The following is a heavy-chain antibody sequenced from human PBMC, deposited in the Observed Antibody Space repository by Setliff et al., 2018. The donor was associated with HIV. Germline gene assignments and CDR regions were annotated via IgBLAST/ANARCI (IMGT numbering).Heavy chain of an antibody. CDR2: INHSGST. D-gene: IGHD6-19*01. CDR1: GGSFSGYY. J-gene: IGHJ1*01. Sequence: NPSETLSLTCAVYGGSFSGYYWSWIRQPPGKGLEWIGEINHSGSTNYNPSLKRRVSISVDTSKNQFSLKLTSLTAADTAVYYCARGRLAVTGTRYFQYWGQGTLVTVSS. V-gene: IGHV4-34*01. CDR3: ARGRLAVTGTRYFQY.